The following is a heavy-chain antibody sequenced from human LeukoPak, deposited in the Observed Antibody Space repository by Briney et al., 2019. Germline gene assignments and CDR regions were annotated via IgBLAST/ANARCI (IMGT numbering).Heavy chain of an antibody. J-gene: IGHJ6*02. CDR2: ISAYNGNT. V-gene: IGHV1-18*01. CDR3: ARIAAAGTGYYYYYGMDV. CDR1: GYTFTSYG. D-gene: IGHD6-13*01. Sequence: ASVTVSCKASGYTFTSYGISWVRQAPGQGLEWMGCISAYNGNTNYAQKLQGRVTMTTDTSTSTAYMELRSLRSDDTAVYYCARIAAAGTGYYYYYGMDVWGQGTTVTVSS.